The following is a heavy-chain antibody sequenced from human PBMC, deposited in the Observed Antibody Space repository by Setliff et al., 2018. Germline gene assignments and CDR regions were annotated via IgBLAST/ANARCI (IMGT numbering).Heavy chain of an antibody. D-gene: IGHD3-16*02. V-gene: IGHV3-23*03. CDR1: GFTFRSYA. CDR3: AKSPVRFGIVIVIPSYFDS. J-gene: IGHJ4*02. Sequence: PGESLKISCAASGFTFRSYAMNWVRQAPGKGLEWVSVIYTGEDTTYYADSVKGRFTVSRDNAKNTLFLQMNDLRAEDTAIYYCAKSPVRFGIVIVIPSYFDSWGPGTLVTVSS. CDR2: IYTGEDTT.